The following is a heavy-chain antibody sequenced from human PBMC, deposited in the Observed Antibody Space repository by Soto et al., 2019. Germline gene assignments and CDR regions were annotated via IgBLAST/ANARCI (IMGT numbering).Heavy chain of an antibody. J-gene: IGHJ5*02. CDR3: AGSGGGGPKTWFGP. CDR2: IWYDGSNE. V-gene: IGHV3-33*01. CDR1: GFPFSSFA. D-gene: IGHD3-16*01. Sequence: QVQLVESGGGVVQPGRSLRLSCAASGFPFSSFAMHWVRQAPGKGLEWVAIIWYDGSNEYYADSVKGRFTISRDNSKNTLYLQMSSLRHEDTAVYYGAGSGGGGPKTWFGPWGQGTLVTVSS.